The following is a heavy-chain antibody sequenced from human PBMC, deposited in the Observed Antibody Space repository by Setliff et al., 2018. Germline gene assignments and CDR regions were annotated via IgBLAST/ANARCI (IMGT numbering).Heavy chain of an antibody. J-gene: IGHJ5*02. Sequence: PSETLSLTCTVSGGSISSGSYYWNWVRQPAGKALEWIGHIFTRGSTNYNPSLKSRVTISLDTSKNQFSLKLSSVTAADTAVFYCARAQYCSGGSCYSSNWFDPWGQGTLVTVSS. V-gene: IGHV4-61*09. CDR2: IFTRGST. D-gene: IGHD2-15*01. CDR1: GGSISSGSYY. CDR3: ARAQYCSGGSCYSSNWFDP.